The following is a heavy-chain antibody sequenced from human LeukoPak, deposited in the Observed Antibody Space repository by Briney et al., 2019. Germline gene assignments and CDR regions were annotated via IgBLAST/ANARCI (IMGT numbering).Heavy chain of an antibody. V-gene: IGHV3-21*01. CDR1: GFTFSSYS. CDR2: ISSSSSYI. Sequence: GGSLRLSCAASGFTFSSYSMNWVRQAPGKGLEWVSSISSSSSYIYYADSVKGRFTISRDNTKNTLFLQMNSLRVEDTAVYYCAKDAPLRSWGQGTLVIVSS. CDR3: AKDAPLRS. J-gene: IGHJ5*02.